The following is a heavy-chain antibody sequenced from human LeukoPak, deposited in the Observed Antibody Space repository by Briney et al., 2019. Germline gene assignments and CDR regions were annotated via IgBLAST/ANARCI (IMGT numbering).Heavy chain of an antibody. J-gene: IGHJ4*02. CDR2: INGDESDA. Sequence: GGSLRLSCAASGFPFSNYWMHSVRQAPGKGLVWVSHINGDESDANYADSVKGRFTISRDNAKNTLFLQMNSLRAEDTAVYYCAREVGAIDYWGQGTLVTVSS. V-gene: IGHV3-74*01. CDR1: GFPFSNYW. CDR3: AREVGAIDY. D-gene: IGHD1-26*01.